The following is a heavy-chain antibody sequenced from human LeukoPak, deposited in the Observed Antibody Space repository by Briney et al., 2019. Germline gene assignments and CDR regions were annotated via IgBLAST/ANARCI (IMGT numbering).Heavy chain of an antibody. J-gene: IGHJ4*02. CDR1: GFTFSSYA. CDR3: AKEGASGYGAFDY. CDR2: INGDGSST. Sequence: GGSLRLSCAASGFTFSSYAMSWVRQAPGKGLVWVSRINGDGSSTTYADFVKDRFTISRDNVKNTLYLQLNSLRAEDTAVYYCAKEGASGYGAFDYWGQGTLVTVSS. V-gene: IGHV3-74*01. D-gene: IGHD5-12*01.